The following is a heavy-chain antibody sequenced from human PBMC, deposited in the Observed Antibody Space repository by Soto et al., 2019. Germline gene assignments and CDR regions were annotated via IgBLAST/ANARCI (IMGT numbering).Heavy chain of an antibody. Sequence: GGSLSLSCAASGFTFSSYSMNWVRQAPGKGLEWVSSISSSSSYIYYADSVKGRFTISRNNAKNSLYLQMNSLRAEDTAVYYCARDTMITFGGVIVLLDYWGQGTLVTVSS. CDR3: ARDTMITFGGVIVLLDY. D-gene: IGHD3-16*02. CDR1: GFTFSSYS. V-gene: IGHV3-21*01. J-gene: IGHJ4*02. CDR2: ISSSSSYI.